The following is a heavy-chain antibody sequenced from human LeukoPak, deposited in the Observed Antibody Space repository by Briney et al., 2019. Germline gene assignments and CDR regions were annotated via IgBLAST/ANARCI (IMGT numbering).Heavy chain of an antibody. Sequence: GESLKISCKGSGYSFTSYWIGWVRQMPGKGLEWMGIIYPGDSDTRYSPSFQGQVTVSADKSISTAYLQWSSLKASDTAMYHCALANYDSSGYLDYWGQGTLVTVSS. D-gene: IGHD3-22*01. CDR3: ALANYDSSGYLDY. CDR1: GYSFTSYW. V-gene: IGHV5-51*01. CDR2: IYPGDSDT. J-gene: IGHJ4*02.